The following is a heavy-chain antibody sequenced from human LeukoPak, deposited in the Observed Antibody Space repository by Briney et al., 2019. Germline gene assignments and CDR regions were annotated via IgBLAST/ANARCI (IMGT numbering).Heavy chain of an antibody. J-gene: IGHJ6*02. CDR1: GGSIGSGYY. CDR3: ARGLGSGWYPYYYYGMDV. D-gene: IGHD6-19*01. CDR2: IHYGGTT. Sequence: SETLSLTCTVSGGSIGSGYYWAWIRQSPGKGLEWIGSIHYGGTTHYNPSLQSRVTISADTSKNQFALDLRSVTAADTAVYYCARGLGSGWYPYYYYGMDVWGQGTTVTVSS. V-gene: IGHV4-39*01.